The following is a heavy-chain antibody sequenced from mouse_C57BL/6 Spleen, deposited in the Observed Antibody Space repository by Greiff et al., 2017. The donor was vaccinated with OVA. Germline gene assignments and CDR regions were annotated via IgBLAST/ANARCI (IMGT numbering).Heavy chain of an antibody. D-gene: IGHD3-3*01. CDR2: ISDGGSNT. V-gene: IGHV5-4*03. Sequence: EVKLMESGGGLVKPGGSLKLSCAASGFTFSSYAMSWVRQTPEKRLEWVATISDGGSNTYYPDNVKGRFTISRDNAKNTLYLQMSHLKSEDTAMYNCARAQGGTRGYFDGWGTGTTVTVSS. CDR1: GFTFSSYA. CDR3: ARAQGGTRGYFDG. J-gene: IGHJ1*03.